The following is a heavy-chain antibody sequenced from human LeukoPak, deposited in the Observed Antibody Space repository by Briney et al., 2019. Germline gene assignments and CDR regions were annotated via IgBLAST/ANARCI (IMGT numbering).Heavy chain of an antibody. J-gene: IGHJ4*02. CDR1: GFTFSSYS. V-gene: IGHV3-21*01. D-gene: IGHD3-3*01. Sequence: GGSLRLSCAASGFTFSSYSMNWVRQAPGKGLEWVSSISSSSSYIYYADSVKGRFIISRDNAKNSLYLQMNSLRAEDTAVYYCASGEERITIFGVVKTTDYWGQGTLVTVSS. CDR2: ISSSSSYI. CDR3: ASGEERITIFGVVKTTDY.